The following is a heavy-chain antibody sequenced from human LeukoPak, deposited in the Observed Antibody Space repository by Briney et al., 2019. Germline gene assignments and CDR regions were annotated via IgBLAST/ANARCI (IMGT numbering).Heavy chain of an antibody. J-gene: IGHJ4*02. Sequence: GGSLRLSCAASGLMFSSYWMSWVRQAPGKGLEWLANIKEDGSAKYYVDSVKGRFSISRDNSKNTLYLQMNSLRAEDTAVYYCAKVDDFWSGYYFDYWGQGTLVTVSS. D-gene: IGHD3-3*01. V-gene: IGHV3-7*03. CDR3: AKVDDFWSGYYFDY. CDR1: GLMFSSYW. CDR2: IKEDGSAK.